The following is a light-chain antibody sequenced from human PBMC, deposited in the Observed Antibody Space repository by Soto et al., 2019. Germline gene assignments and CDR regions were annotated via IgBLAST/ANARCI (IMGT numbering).Light chain of an antibody. V-gene: IGKV3-15*01. Sequence: EIVMTQSPATLSVSPGERATLSCRASQSVSSNLAWYHQKPGQAPRLLSYGASTRATGIPARFSGSGSGTECTLTISSLQSEDFGVYYCQQYNNGPPMAFGQGTKVESK. J-gene: IGKJ1*01. CDR2: GAS. CDR1: QSVSSN. CDR3: QQYNNGPPMA.